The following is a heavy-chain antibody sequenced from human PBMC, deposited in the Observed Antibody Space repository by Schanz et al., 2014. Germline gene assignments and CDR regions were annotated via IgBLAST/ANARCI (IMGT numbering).Heavy chain of an antibody. CDR1: GSTFTTYD. J-gene: IGHJ4*02. D-gene: IGHD5-12*01. V-gene: IGHV1-8*01. Sequence: QGQLVQSGAEVKKPGASVKVSCKASGSTFTTYDINWVRQATGQGLEWMGWMNPNSGDTAYAEKFQGRVSMTRNTSISTAYMELSSLRSEDTAVYYCARAAYGGYTSTPLRYWGQGTLVTVSS. CDR3: ARAAYGGYTSTPLRY. CDR2: MNPNSGDT.